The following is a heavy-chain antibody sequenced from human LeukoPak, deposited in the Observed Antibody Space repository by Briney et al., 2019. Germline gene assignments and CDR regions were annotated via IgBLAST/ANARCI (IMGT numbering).Heavy chain of an antibody. V-gene: IGHV4-59*01. J-gene: IGHJ3*02. CDR1: GGSISSYY. D-gene: IGHD5-18*01. CDR2: IYYSGST. Sequence: SETLSLTCTVSGGSISSYYWSWIRQPPGKGLEWIGYIYYSGSTNYNPSLKSRVTISVDTSKNQFSLKLSSVTAADTAVYYCAVGYSYGLRWNAFDIWGQGTMATVSS. CDR3: AVGYSYGLRWNAFDI.